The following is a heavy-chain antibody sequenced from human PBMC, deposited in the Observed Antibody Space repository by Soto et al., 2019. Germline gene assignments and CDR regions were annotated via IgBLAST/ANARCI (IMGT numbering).Heavy chain of an antibody. V-gene: IGHV3-66*01. J-gene: IGHJ6*02. Sequence: EVQLAESGGGLVQPGGSLRLSCAASGFSVSSNYMNWVRQAPGKGLEWVSIIYSGGSTYYADSVKGRFTISRDNSKNTLYLQMNSLRVEDTAVYYCARDRRGYVFGLDVWGQGTTVTVSS. CDR1: GFSVSSNY. CDR3: ARDRRGYVFGLDV. CDR2: IYSGGST. D-gene: IGHD3-16*01.